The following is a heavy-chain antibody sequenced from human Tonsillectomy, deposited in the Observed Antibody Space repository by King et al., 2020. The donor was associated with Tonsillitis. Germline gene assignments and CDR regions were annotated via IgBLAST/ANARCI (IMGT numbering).Heavy chain of an antibody. V-gene: IGHV3-30*04. Sequence: QVQLVESGGGVVQPGRSLRLSCAASGFTFSSYAMHWVRQAPGKGLEWVAVISYDGSNKYYADSVKGRFTISRDNSKNTLYLQMNSLRAEDTAVYYCARAGPVHIPDAFDIWGQGTMVTVSS. CDR1: GFTFSSYA. D-gene: IGHD2-21*01. CDR3: ARAGPVHIPDAFDI. J-gene: IGHJ3*02. CDR2: ISYDGSNK.